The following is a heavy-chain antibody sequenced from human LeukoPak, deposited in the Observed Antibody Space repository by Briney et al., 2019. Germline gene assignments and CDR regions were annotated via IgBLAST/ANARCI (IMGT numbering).Heavy chain of an antibody. V-gene: IGHV3-33*06. CDR1: GFTFNSYG. Sequence: GRSLRLSCAASGFTFNSYGMFWVRQAPGKGLEWVAFIWPDGSNKLYGDSVKGRFTISRDNSKNTVYLQMNSLRAEDTAVYYCAKDLSSTWTNYYFDYWGQGTLVTVSS. D-gene: IGHD6-13*01. CDR3: AKDLSSTWTNYYFDY. CDR2: IWPDGSNK. J-gene: IGHJ4*02.